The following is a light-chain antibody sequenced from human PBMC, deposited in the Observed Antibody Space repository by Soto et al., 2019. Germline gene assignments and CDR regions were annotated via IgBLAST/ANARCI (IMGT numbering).Light chain of an antibody. CDR3: CSYTRTALI. CDR2: DVN. V-gene: IGLV2-14*03. Sequence: QSALTQPASVSGSPGQSISISCTGTSNDGGGYNYVSWYQQHPGKAPKLMIYDVNIRPSGVSDRFSGSNSSNTSSLTISGQHAQDEAYYFCCSYTRTALIFGGGTQLTVL. J-gene: IGLJ2*01. CDR1: SNDGGGYNY.